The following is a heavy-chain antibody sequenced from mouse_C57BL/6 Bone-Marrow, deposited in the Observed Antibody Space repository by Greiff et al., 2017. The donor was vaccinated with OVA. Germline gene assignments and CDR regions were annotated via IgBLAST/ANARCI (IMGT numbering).Heavy chain of an antibody. CDR2: IYPGSGST. V-gene: IGHV1-55*01. Sequence: QVQLQQPGAELVKPGASVKMSCKASGYTFTSYWITWVKQRPGQGLEWIGDIYPGSGSTNYNEKFKSKATLTVDKSSSPAYMQLSSLTSEDSAVYYCARRYYCSSWYFDVWGTGTTVTVSS. D-gene: IGHD1-1*01. J-gene: IGHJ1*03. CDR3: ARRYYCSSWYFDV. CDR1: GYTFTSYW.